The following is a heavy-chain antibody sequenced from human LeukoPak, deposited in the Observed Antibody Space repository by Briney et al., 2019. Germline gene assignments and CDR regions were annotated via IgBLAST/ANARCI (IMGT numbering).Heavy chain of an antibody. J-gene: IGHJ4*02. CDR2: INHSGST. D-gene: IGHD6-13*01. V-gene: IGHV4-34*01. CDR3: ARVGIAAAGTPFDY. CDR1: VGSFSGYY. Sequence: PSETLSLTCAVYVGSFSGYYWSWIRQPPGKGLEWIGEINHSGSTNYNPSLKSRVTISVDTSKNQFSLKLSSVTAADTAVYYCARVGIAAAGTPFDYWGQGTLVTVSS.